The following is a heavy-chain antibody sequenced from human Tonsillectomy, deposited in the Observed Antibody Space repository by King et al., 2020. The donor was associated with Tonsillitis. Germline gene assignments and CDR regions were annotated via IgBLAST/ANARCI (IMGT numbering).Heavy chain of an antibody. V-gene: IGHV4-59*01. J-gene: IGHJ3*02. CDR2: MYYTGSA. CDR1: GGSISSYY. Sequence: MQLQESGPGLVKPSETLSLTCTVSGGSISSYYWSWIRQPPGKALECLGYMYYTGSANYNPSLNSRVTMSVDTSKNQFSLKLSSVTAADTAVYFCARGGSAGYFVDAFDIWGQGTMVTVSS. D-gene: IGHD1-26*01. CDR3: ARGGSAGYFVDAFDI.